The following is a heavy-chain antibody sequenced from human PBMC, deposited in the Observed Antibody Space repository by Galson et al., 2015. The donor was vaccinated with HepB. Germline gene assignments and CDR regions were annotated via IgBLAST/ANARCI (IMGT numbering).Heavy chain of an antibody. D-gene: IGHD3-10*01. J-gene: IGHJ4*02. CDR2: AYHSGGI. CDR3: ARAKEGRGYFDY. Sequence: SETLSLTCAVSGDSISNDRWWSWVRQPPGEGLEWIGEAYHSGGINYRPSLKSRVTISVDKSKNQFSLKLTSVTAADTAVYYCARAKEGRGYFDYWGQGTLVTVSS. V-gene: IGHV4-4*02. CDR1: GDSISNDRW.